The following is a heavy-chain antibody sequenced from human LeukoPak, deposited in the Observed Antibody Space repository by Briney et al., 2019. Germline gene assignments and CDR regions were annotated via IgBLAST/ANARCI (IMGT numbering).Heavy chain of an antibody. Sequence: PSETLSLTCAVYGGSFSGYYWSWIRQPPGKGLEWIGEINHSGSTNYNPSLKSRVTISVDTSKNQFPLKLSSVTAADTAVYYCARESRRRWLQFPYWYFDLWGRGTLVTVSS. V-gene: IGHV4-34*01. CDR1: GGSFSGYY. CDR3: ARESRRRWLQFPYWYFDL. CDR2: INHSGST. D-gene: IGHD5-24*01. J-gene: IGHJ2*01.